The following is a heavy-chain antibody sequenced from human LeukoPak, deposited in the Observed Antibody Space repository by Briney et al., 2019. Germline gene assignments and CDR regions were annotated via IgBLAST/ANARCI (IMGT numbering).Heavy chain of an antibody. V-gene: IGHV4-39*01. CDR1: GGSISSNSHY. J-gene: IGHJ3*02. CDR2: FYYSGST. Sequence: SETLSLTCTVSGGSISSNSHYWGWIRQPPGKGLEWIGTFYYSGSTCYNPSLESRVTISADTSKNQLSLKLSSLTAADTAVYYCARHARSGYRNGFDAFDIWGQGTMVTVSS. D-gene: IGHD5-18*01. CDR3: ARHARSGYRNGFDAFDI.